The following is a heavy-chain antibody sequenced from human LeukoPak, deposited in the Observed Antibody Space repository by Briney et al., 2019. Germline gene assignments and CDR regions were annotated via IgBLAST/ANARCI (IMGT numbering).Heavy chain of an antibody. V-gene: IGHV1-46*01. J-gene: IGHJ4*02. Sequence: ASVKVSCKASGYTFTSYSMNWVRQAPGQGPEWMGIINPSDASTTYAQKFQGRVTMTRDTSISTAYMELSRLRSDDTAVYYCARDQGSDYGDYFDYWGQGTLVTVSS. D-gene: IGHD4-17*01. CDR2: INPSDAST. CDR3: ARDQGSDYGDYFDY. CDR1: GYTFTSYS.